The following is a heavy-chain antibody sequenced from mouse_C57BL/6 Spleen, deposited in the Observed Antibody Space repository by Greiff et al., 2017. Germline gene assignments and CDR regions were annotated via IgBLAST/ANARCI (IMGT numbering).Heavy chain of an antibody. Sequence: QVQLKQPGTELVKPGASVKLSCKASGYTFTSYWMHWVKQRPGQGLEWIGNINPSNGGTNYNEKFKSKATLTVDKSSSTAYMQLSSLTSEDSAVYYCARITTARSYWYFDVWGTGTTVTVSS. J-gene: IGHJ1*03. CDR3: ARITTARSYWYFDV. D-gene: IGHD1-2*01. V-gene: IGHV1-53*01. CDR1: GYTFTSYW. CDR2: INPSNGGT.